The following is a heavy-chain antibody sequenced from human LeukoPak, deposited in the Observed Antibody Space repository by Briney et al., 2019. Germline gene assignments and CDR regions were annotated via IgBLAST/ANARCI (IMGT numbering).Heavy chain of an antibody. J-gene: IGHJ4*02. CDR2: INGRGDDT. Sequence: GGSLRLSCAAFSGFAMSSVRQSPGKGLEWGSAINGRGDDTYYPDSVKGRFTISRDNSNNTLYLQMNSLRAEDTAVYYCAKGHRSSSSFFDSWGQGILVTVSS. V-gene: IGHV3-23*01. CDR3: AKGHRSSSSFFDS. CDR1: SGFA. D-gene: IGHD6-19*01.